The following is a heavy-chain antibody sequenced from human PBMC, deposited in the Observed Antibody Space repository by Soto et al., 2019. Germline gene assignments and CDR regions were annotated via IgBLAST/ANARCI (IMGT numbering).Heavy chain of an antibody. CDR1: GYSVSSNSAA. D-gene: IGHD1-7*01. Sequence: HSQTLSLTCAISGYSVSSNSAAWNWIRQSPSGGLEWLGRTYYRSRWYNDYAVSVRSRITINPDTSKNQFSLHLNSVTPEDTAVYYCAGTTSLQWYYMDVWGKGTTVTVSS. CDR3: AGTTSLQWYYMDV. J-gene: IGHJ6*03. CDR2: TYYRSRWYN. V-gene: IGHV6-1*01.